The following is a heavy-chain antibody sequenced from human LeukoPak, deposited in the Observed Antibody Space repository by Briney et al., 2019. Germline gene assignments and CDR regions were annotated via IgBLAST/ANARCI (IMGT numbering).Heavy chain of an antibody. CDR3: ARLHLPAHEGAFDI. CDR2: IHTSGTT. D-gene: IGHD1-14*01. V-gene: IGHV4-4*07. CDR1: GGSISKYY. J-gene: IGHJ3*02. Sequence: SETLSLTCTVPGGSISKYYWSWIRQPADKGLEWIGRIHTSGTTHYNPSLKSRVTLSVDTSTNQFPLRLTSVTATDTAAYSCARLHLPAHEGAFDIWGRGTMVTVSS.